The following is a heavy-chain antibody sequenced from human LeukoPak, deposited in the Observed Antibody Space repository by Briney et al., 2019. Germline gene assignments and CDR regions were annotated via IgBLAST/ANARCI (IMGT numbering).Heavy chain of an antibody. CDR2: ISDDGTKN. CDR3: AKDLHGSVYYGLDV. D-gene: IGHD3-10*01. Sequence: PGGSLRLSCAAFGFTFRSYGMHWVRQAPGKGLEWVAVISDDGTKNYHADSVKGRFTISRDNSKNTVYLQMDSLREEDTAVYYCAKDLHGSVYYGLDVWGQGTTVTVSS. CDR1: GFTFRSYG. V-gene: IGHV3-30*18. J-gene: IGHJ6*02.